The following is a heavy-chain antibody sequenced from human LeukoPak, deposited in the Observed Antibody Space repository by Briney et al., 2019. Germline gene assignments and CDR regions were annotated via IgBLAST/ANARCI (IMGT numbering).Heavy chain of an antibody. CDR2: MNPNSGNT. J-gene: IGHJ6*02. Sequence: GASVKVSCKASGYTFTSYDINWVRQAPGQGLEWMGWMNPNSGNTGYAQKFQGRVTMTRNTSISTAYMELSSLRSEDTAVYYCARVSEVRGVMVYYGMDVWGQGTTVTVSS. D-gene: IGHD3-10*01. CDR3: ARVSEVRGVMVYYGMDV. CDR1: GYTFTSYD. V-gene: IGHV1-8*01.